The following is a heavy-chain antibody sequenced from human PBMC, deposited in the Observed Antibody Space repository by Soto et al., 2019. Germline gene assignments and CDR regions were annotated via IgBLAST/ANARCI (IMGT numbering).Heavy chain of an antibody. Sequence: PVGSLRLSCAASGFTFSDRYMDWVRKAPGKGLEWVGRTKNKANSYTTEYAASVKGRFTISRDYSRDSVYLQMNSLKTDDTAVYYCTIEGAYPGPDFDYWGQGTLVTVSS. CDR3: TIEGAYPGPDFDY. CDR1: GFTFSDRY. V-gene: IGHV3-72*01. D-gene: IGHD3-16*01. CDR2: TKNKANSYTT. J-gene: IGHJ4*02.